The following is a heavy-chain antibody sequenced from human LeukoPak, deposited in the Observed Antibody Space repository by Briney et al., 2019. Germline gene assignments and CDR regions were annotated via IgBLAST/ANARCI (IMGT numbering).Heavy chain of an antibody. Sequence: PGRSLRLSCAASGFTFSSYGMHWVRQAPGKGLEWVAFIRYDGSNKYYADSVKGRFTISRDNSKNTLYLQMNSLRAEDTALYYCAKGPFGESGIDYWGQGTLVTVSS. CDR3: AKGPFGESGIDY. D-gene: IGHD3-10*01. J-gene: IGHJ4*02. V-gene: IGHV3-30*02. CDR1: GFTFSSYG. CDR2: IRYDGSNK.